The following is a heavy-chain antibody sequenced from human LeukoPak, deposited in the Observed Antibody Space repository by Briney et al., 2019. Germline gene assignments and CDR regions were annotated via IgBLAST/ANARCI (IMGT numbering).Heavy chain of an antibody. CDR1: GFTFSDYY. J-gene: IGHJ4*02. CDR3: ARDGYDYVWGSYRPVDY. CDR2: ISSGSTI. D-gene: IGHD3-16*02. Sequence: GGSLRLSCAASGFTFSDYYMSWIRQAPGKGLEWASYISSGSTIYYADSVKGRFTISRDNAKNSLYLQMNSLRAEDTAVYYCARDGYDYVWGSYRPVDYWGQGTLVTVSS. V-gene: IGHV3-11*01.